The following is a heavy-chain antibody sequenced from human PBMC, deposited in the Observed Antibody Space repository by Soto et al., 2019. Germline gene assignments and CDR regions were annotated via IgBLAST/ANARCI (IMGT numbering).Heavy chain of an antibody. D-gene: IGHD5-12*01. Sequence: QVQLVQSGAEVKKPGSSVMVSCKASGGTFSNFILTWVRQAPGQGLEWMGRIIPILGTITYAQKFQGRVTITADKSSSTAYMELGSLRSEDTAVYYCARGAYDPPYYYFYMDVWGKGTTVTVSS. CDR2: IIPILGTI. V-gene: IGHV1-69*08. CDR3: ARGAYDPPYYYFYMDV. CDR1: GGTFSNFI. J-gene: IGHJ6*03.